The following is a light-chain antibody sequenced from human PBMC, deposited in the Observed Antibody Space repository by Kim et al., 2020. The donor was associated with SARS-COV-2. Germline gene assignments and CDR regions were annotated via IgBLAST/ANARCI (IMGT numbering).Light chain of an antibody. CDR2: EAT. CDR1: QDINKF. J-gene: IGKJ4*01. CDR3: QHYDNLPRLT. V-gene: IGKV1-33*01. Sequence: DIHLTQFPSSLTASVGDRVIITCQTGQDINKFLNWYQKKPGRAPKFLIYEATNLQPGAPSRFIGSGSGTDFTLTITGLQPDDAATYYCQHYDNLPRLTFGGGTKLEI.